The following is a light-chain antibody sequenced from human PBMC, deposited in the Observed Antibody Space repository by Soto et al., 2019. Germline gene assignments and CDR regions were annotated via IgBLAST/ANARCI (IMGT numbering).Light chain of an antibody. CDR3: QQYKNGWT. J-gene: IGKJ1*01. CDR2: VAS. Sequence: DIQMTQSPSSLSASVGDRVTITFRASQSISTYLNWYQQKPGKAPKLLILVASTLPSGVPSRFSGSGSGTEFTLTISSLQSEDFAIYYCQQYKNGWTFGQGTKVDI. CDR1: QSISTY. V-gene: IGKV1-39*01.